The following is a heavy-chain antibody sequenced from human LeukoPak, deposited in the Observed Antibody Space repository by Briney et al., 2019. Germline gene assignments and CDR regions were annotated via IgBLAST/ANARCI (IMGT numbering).Heavy chain of an antibody. CDR3: ARDVYYFDY. CDR1: GGSISTYY. V-gene: IGHV4-59*01. Sequence: SETLSLTCTVSGGSISTYYWSWIRQPPGKGLEWIGYIYNSGSTNYNPSLKSRVTISVDTSKNQFSLKLSSVTAADAAVYYCARDVYYFDYWGQGTLVTVSS. CDR2: IYNSGST. J-gene: IGHJ4*02.